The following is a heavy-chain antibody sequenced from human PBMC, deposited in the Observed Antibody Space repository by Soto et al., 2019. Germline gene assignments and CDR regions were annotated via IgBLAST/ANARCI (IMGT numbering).Heavy chain of an antibody. CDR3: ASRAGVDFLSGPLDEYFQH. V-gene: IGHV4-4*02. D-gene: IGHD3-3*01. CDR1: SGSISSSNW. Sequence: QVQLQESGPGLVKPSGTLSLTCAVSSGSISSSNWWSWVRQPPGKGLEWIGEIYHSGSTNNNPSRKRRVTISVDKSKNQFSLKLSSVTAADTAVYYCASRAGVDFLSGPLDEYFQHWGQGTLVTVSS. CDR2: IYHSGST. J-gene: IGHJ1*01.